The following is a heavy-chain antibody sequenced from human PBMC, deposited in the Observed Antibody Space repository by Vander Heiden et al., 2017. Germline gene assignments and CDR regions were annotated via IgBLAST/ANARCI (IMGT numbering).Heavy chain of an antibody. CDR3: AKGVLWLATITSFDY. CDR1: SSYG. Sequence: SSYGMHWVRQAPGKGLEWVAVISHDGSNKYYADSVKGRFTISRDNSKNTLYLQMNSLRAEDTAVYYCAKGVLWLATITSFDYWGQGTLVTVSS. CDR2: ISHDGSNK. J-gene: IGHJ4*02. V-gene: IGHV3-30*18. D-gene: IGHD5-12*01.